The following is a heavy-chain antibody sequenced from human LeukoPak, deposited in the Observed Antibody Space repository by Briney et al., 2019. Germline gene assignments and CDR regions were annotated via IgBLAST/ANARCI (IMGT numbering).Heavy chain of an antibody. V-gene: IGHV4-34*01. CDR2: INHSGST. CDR1: GGSFSGYY. D-gene: IGHD3-3*01. CDR3: AIFGVVSTLN. J-gene: IGHJ4*02. Sequence: SETLSLTCAVYGGSFSGYYWSWIRQPPGKGLEWIGEINHSGSTNYNPSLKSRVTISVDTSKNQFSLKLSSVTAADTAVYYCAIFGVVSTLNWGQGTLVTVSS.